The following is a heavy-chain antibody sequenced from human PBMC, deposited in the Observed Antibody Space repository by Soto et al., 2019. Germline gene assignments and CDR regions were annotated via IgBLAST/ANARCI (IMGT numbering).Heavy chain of an antibody. V-gene: IGHV3-30-3*01. CDR1: GFTFSSYA. J-gene: IGHJ5*02. CDR2: ISYDGSNK. Sequence: QVQLVESGGGVVQPGRSLRLSCAASGFTFSSYAMHWVRQAPGKGLEWVAVISYDGSNKYYADSVKGRFTISRDNSKNTLYLQMNSLRAEDTAVYYCAATSGSYLGDWFDPWGQGTLVTVSS. CDR3: AATSGSYLGDWFDP. D-gene: IGHD1-26*01.